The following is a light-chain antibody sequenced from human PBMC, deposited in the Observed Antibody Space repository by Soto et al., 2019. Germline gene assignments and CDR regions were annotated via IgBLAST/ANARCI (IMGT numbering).Light chain of an antibody. CDR3: KQYNNWPLA. CDR1: QSVSSN. Sequence: EIVMTQSPATLSVSPGERATLSCRASQSVSSNLAWYQQKPGQAPRLLIYGASTRATGIPARFSGSGSGTEFTHTISSLQSEDFAVYYCKQYNNWPLAFGQGTKLEIK. J-gene: IGKJ2*01. V-gene: IGKV3-15*01. CDR2: GAS.